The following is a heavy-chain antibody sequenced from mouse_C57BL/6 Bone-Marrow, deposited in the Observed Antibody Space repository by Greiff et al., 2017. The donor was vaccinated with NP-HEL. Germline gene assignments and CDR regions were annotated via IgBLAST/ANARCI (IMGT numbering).Heavy chain of an antibody. CDR2: ISYDGSN. CDR1: GYSITSGYY. CDR3: AREHYGSSFFAY. Sequence: EVQLVESGPGLVKPSQSLSLTCSVTGYSITSGYYWNWIRQFPGNKREWMGYISYDGSNNYNPSLKNRISITRDTSKNQFFLKLNSVTTEDTATYYCAREHYGSSFFAYWGQGTLVTVSA. V-gene: IGHV3-6*01. D-gene: IGHD1-1*01. J-gene: IGHJ3*01.